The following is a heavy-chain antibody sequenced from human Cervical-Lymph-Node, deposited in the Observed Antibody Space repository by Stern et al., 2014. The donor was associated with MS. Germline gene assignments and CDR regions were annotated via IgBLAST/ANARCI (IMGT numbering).Heavy chain of an antibody. Sequence: VQLVESGPGLVKPSQTRSLACTVSGASISSEDYFWTWIRQHPGKGLEWIGYINYNGGTSYNPSLKSRLSISLDTSKNQFSLRLSSVTAADTAVYYCARDSGGMDVWGQGTTVAVSS. CDR2: INYNGGT. CDR3: ARDSGGMDV. CDR1: GASISSEDYF. V-gene: IGHV4-31*02. J-gene: IGHJ6*02.